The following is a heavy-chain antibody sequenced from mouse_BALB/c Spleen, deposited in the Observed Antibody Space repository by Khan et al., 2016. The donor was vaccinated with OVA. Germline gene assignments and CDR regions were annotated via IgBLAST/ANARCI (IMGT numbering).Heavy chain of an antibody. V-gene: IGHV1-7*01. CDR1: GYTFTSYW. CDR2: INPSTGYS. J-gene: IGHJ3*01. CDR3: ANHGSTSAWFSY. Sequence: QMQLEESGAELAKPGASVKMSCKASGYTFTSYWIHWVKQRPGQGLEWIGYINPSTGYSEYNQKFKDKATLTTDKSSSTAYMQLSSLTSDDSAVYYCANHGSTSAWFSYWGQGTLVTVSA. D-gene: IGHD1-1*01.